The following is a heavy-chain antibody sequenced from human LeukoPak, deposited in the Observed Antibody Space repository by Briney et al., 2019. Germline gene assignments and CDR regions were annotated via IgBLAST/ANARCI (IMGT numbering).Heavy chain of an antibody. CDR2: IIPIFGTA. CDR3: ARGGMWFGEEYYYYYMDV. V-gene: IGHV1-69*06. CDR1: GYTFTGYY. J-gene: IGHJ6*03. D-gene: IGHD3-10*01. Sequence: SVKVSCKASGYTFTGYYMHCVRQAPGQGLEWMGGIIPIFGTANYAQKFQGRVTITADKSTSTAYMERSSLRSEDTAVYYCARGGMWFGEEYYYYYMDVWGKGTTVTVSS.